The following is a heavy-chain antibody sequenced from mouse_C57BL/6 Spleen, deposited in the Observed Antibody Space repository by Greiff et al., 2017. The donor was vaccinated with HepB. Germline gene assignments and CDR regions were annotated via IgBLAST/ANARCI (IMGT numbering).Heavy chain of an antibody. V-gene: IGHV1-50*01. D-gene: IGHD1-1*01. CDR1: GYTFTSYW. CDR2: IDPSDNYT. J-gene: IGHJ2*01. CDR3: ATFTTVSY. Sequence: QVQLQQPGAELVKPGASVKLSCKASGYTFTSYWMQWVKQRPGQGLEWIGEIDPSDNYTNYNQKFKGKATLTVDTSSSTAYMQLSSLTSEDSAVYYCATFTTVSYWGQGTTLTVSS.